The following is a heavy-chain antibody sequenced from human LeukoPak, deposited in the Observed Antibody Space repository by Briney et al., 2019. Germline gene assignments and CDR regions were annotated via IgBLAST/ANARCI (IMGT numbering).Heavy chain of an antibody. D-gene: IGHD4-17*01. CDR2: ISYDGTNR. CDR3: AKSRVTTHSGWFDP. J-gene: IGHJ5*02. CDR1: GFTFSNYG. Sequence: PGRSLRLSCAASGFTFSNYGIHWVRQAPGKGLEWVAVISYDGTNRYYADSVKGRFTISRDNSKDTLYLQMDSLRAEDTAVYYCAKSRVTTHSGWFDPWGQGTLVTVSS. V-gene: IGHV3-30*18.